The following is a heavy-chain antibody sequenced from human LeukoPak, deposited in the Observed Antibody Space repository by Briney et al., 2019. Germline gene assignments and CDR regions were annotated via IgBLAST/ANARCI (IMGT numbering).Heavy chain of an antibody. CDR3: ARKTGAAAATGGYYFDY. CDR2: INSDGSST. Sequence: GGSLRLSCAASGFTFSSFWMHCVRQAPGKGLVWVSRINSDGSSTSYADSVKGRFTISRDNAKNTLYLQMNSLRAEDTAVYYCARKTGAAAATGGYYFDYWGQGTLVTVSS. D-gene: IGHD6-13*01. CDR1: GFTFSSFW. J-gene: IGHJ4*02. V-gene: IGHV3-74*01.